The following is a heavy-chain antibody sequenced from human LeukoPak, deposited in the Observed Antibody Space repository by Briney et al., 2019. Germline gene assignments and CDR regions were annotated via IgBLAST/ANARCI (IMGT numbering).Heavy chain of an antibody. J-gene: IGHJ4*02. CDR2: IYYSGST. D-gene: IGHD3-16*01. CDR1: GGSISSYY. V-gene: IGHV4-59*01. Sequence: TSKTLSLTCTVSGGSISSYYWSWIRQPPRKGLEWIGYIYYSGSTNYNPSLKSRVTISVDTSKNQFSLKLSSVTAADTAVYYCARGGRWLDYWGQGTLVTVSS. CDR3: ARGGRWLDY.